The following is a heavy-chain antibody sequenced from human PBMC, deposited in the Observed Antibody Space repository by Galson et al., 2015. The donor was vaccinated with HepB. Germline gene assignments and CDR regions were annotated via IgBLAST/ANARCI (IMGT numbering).Heavy chain of an antibody. CDR3: TTVSFTYPGRYFDL. J-gene: IGHJ2*01. D-gene: IGHD3-16*01. V-gene: IGHV3-15*01. CDR1: GFTFSNAW. CDR2: IKSKTDGGTT. Sequence: SLRLSCAASGFTFSNAWMSWVRQAPGKGLEWVGRIKSKTDGGTTDYAAHVKGRFTISRDDSKTTLYLQMNSLKTEDTAVYYCTTVSFTYPGRYFDLWGRGTLVTVSS.